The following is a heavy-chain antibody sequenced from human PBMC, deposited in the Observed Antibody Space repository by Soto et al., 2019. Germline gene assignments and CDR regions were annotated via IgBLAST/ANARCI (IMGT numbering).Heavy chain of an antibody. Sequence: SETLSLTCTVSGGSISSYYWSWIRQPPGKGLEWIGYIYYSGSTNYNPSLKSRVTISVDTSKNQFSLKLSSVTAADTAVYYCARATTDYCSSTSCYHGDYYYYVTDVWGQGTTVTVSS. D-gene: IGHD2-2*01. V-gene: IGHV4-59*01. CDR1: GGSISSYY. CDR2: IYYSGST. J-gene: IGHJ6*02. CDR3: ARATTDYCSSTSCYHGDYYYYVTDV.